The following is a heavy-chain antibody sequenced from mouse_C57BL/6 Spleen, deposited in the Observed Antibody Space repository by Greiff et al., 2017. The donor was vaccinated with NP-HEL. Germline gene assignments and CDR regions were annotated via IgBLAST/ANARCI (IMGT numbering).Heavy chain of an antibody. D-gene: IGHD1-1*01. Sequence: EVQLQQSGPGMVKPSQSLSLTCTVTGYSITSGYDWHWIRHFPGNKLEWMGYISYSGSTNYNPSLKSRISITHDTSKNHFFLKLNSVTTEDTATYYCAREGYYGSSSYFDYWGQGTTLTVSS. V-gene: IGHV3-1*01. J-gene: IGHJ2*01. CDR2: ISYSGST. CDR1: GYSITSGYD. CDR3: AREGYYGSSSYFDY.